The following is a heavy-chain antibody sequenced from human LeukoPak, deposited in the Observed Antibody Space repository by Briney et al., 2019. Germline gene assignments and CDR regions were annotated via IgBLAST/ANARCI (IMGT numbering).Heavy chain of an antibody. CDR2: ISSSSTII. V-gene: IGHV3-48*02. Sequence: GGSLRLSCAASGFNFTSYHMSWVRQAPGKGLEWVSYISSSSTIIDYAGSVKGRFTISRDNAKNSLYLQMNRLRDEDTAVYYCARSAYCSGGSCYASDFWRQGTLVTVSS. CDR1: GFNFTSYH. J-gene: IGHJ4*02. D-gene: IGHD2-15*01. CDR3: ARSAYCSGGSCYASDF.